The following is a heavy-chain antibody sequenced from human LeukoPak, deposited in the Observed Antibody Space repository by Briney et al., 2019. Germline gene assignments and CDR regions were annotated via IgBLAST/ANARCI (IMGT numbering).Heavy chain of an antibody. D-gene: IGHD6-13*01. J-gene: IGHJ4*02. V-gene: IGHV4-34*01. Sequence: SETLSLTCAVYGGSFSGYYWSWIRQPPGKRLEWIGEINHSGSTNYNPSLKSRVTISVDTSKNQFSLKLSSVTAADTAVYYCARDTLRRYSSSWYGGYDYWGQGTLVTVSS. CDR1: GGSFSGYY. CDR2: INHSGST. CDR3: ARDTLRRYSSSWYGGYDY.